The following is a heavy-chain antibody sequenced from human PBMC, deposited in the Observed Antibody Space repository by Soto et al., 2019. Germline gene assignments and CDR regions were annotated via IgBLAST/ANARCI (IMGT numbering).Heavy chain of an antibody. CDR3: ARVSTTAKTQGDAFDY. D-gene: IGHD4-17*01. CDR1: GFTSTNYW. V-gene: IGHV3-74*01. CDR2: INADGRYA. Sequence: GGSLRLSCAASGFTSTNYWMHWVRQVPGKGLVWVSRINADGRYASYADFVKGRFTISRDNSRNTVHLQMNSRSAEDTAVDYWARVSTTAKTQGDAFDYGGQGTPVPVP. J-gene: IGHJ4*02.